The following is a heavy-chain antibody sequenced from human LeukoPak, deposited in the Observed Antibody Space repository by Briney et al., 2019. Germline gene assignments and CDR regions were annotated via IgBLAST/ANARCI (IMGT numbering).Heavy chain of an antibody. CDR1: GFTFSSYS. CDR3: ERAYSDYFDY. D-gene: IGHD4-11*01. CDR2: ISSSSYI. Sequence: PGGSLRLSCAASGFTFSSYSMNWVRQAPGKGLEWVSSISSSSYIYHADSVKGRFTISRDNAKNSLYLQMNSLRAEDTAVYYCERAYSDYFDYWGQGTLVTVSS. V-gene: IGHV3-21*01. J-gene: IGHJ4*02.